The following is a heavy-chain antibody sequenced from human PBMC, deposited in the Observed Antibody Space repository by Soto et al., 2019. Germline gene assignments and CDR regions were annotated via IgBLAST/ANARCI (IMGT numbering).Heavy chain of an antibody. CDR3: TTADSVVVVAATLVDAFDI. V-gene: IGHV3-15*01. CDR2: IKSKTDGGTT. CDR1: GFTFSNAW. Sequence: GGSLRLSCAASGFTFSNAWMSWVRQAPGKGLEWVGRIKSKTDGGTTDYAAPVKGRFTISRDDSKNTLYLQMNSLKTEDTAVYYCTTADSVVVVAATLVDAFDIWGQGTMVTVSS. D-gene: IGHD2-15*01. J-gene: IGHJ3*02.